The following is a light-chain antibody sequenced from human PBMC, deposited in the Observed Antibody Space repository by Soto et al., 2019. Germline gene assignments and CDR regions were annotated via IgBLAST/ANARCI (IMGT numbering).Light chain of an antibody. CDR2: DAS. Sequence: EIVLTQSPATLSLSPGERATLSCRASQSVSSYLAWYQQKPGQGPRLLIYDASNRATGIPARFSGSGSGTDFTLTISILEPEDFAVYYCQQRSNWPPYTFGQGTKLEI. CDR1: QSVSSY. J-gene: IGKJ2*01. CDR3: QQRSNWPPYT. V-gene: IGKV3-11*01.